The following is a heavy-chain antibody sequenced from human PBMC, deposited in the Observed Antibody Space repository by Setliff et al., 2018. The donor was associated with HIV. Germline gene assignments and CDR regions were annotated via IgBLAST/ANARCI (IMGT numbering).Heavy chain of an antibody. Sequence: GSLRLSCAASGFTFSTYSMNWVRQSPGKGLEWVSYISGSSGYMHYADSVKGRFTISRDNAKNSLYLQMNGLRAEDTAVYYCARDPGITAKPFYFDCWGQGTLVTVSS. V-gene: IGHV3-21*01. CDR1: GFTFSTYS. CDR2: ISGSSGYM. CDR3: ARDPGITAKPFYFDC. D-gene: IGHD1-20*01. J-gene: IGHJ4*02.